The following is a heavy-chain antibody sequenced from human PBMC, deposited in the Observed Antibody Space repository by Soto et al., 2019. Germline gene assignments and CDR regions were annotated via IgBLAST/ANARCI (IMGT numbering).Heavy chain of an antibody. J-gene: IGHJ6*02. D-gene: IGHD3-3*01. CDR3: AREYYDFWSGYHRDYYYGMDV. Sequence: PGESLKISCKGSGYSFTSYWIGWVRRMPGKGLEWMGIIYPGDSDTRYSPSFQGQVTISADKSISTAYLQWSSLKASDTAMYYCAREYYDFWSGYHRDYYYGMDVWGQGTTVTVSS. V-gene: IGHV5-51*01. CDR2: IYPGDSDT. CDR1: GYSFTSYW.